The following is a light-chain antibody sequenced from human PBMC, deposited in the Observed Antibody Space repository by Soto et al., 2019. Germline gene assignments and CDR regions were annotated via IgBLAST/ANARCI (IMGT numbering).Light chain of an antibody. Sequence: EIVLTQSPGTLSLSPGERATLSCRASQSITSNFLAWYQQKPGQATRLLIYGASTRAAGVPDRFSGSGSGTDFTLTITRLEPEDFAVYDCQQYGHSTLMYTFAQGTKLGVK. V-gene: IGKV3-20*01. J-gene: IGKJ2*01. CDR2: GAS. CDR1: QSITSNF. CDR3: QQYGHSTLMYT.